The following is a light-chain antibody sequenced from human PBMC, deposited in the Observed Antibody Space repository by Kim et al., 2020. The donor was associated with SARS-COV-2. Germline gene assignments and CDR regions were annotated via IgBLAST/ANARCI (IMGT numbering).Light chain of an antibody. CDR1: QSVVRS. Sequence: GEPAARSCRASQSVVRSLAWNNHKPGQSPRLLIWDALNRATCVPARFRASGSGTDFTLSIGSLESEDFGVYYCQEYADWPPATFGQGTKLEI. CDR2: DAL. J-gene: IGKJ2*01. V-gene: IGKV3-11*01. CDR3: QEYADWPPAT.